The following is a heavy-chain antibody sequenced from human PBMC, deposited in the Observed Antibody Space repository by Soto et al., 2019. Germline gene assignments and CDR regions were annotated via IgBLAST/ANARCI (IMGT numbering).Heavy chain of an antibody. CDR1: GFTFTSSA. J-gene: IGHJ3*02. Sequence: SVKVSCTASGFTFTSSAVQWVRQARGQRLGWIGWIVVGSGNTNYAQKFQERVTITRDMSTSTAYMELSSLRSEDTAVYYCAADRSYDAFDIWGQGTMVTVSS. CDR3: AADRSYDAFDI. CDR2: IVVGSGNT. V-gene: IGHV1-58*01.